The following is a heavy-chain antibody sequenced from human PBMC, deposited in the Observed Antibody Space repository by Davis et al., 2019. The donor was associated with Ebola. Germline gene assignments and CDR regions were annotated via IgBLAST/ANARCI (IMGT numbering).Heavy chain of an antibody. Sequence: GGSLRLSCAASGFTFSSYAMHWVRQAPGKGLEWVAVISYDGSNTYYADSVKGRFTISRDNSKNTLYLQMNSLRAEDTAVYYCAKMGRCSGGSCYAWYNWFDPWGQGTLVTVSS. D-gene: IGHD2-15*01. CDR1: GFTFSSYA. V-gene: IGHV3-30-3*01. CDR2: ISYDGSNT. J-gene: IGHJ5*02. CDR3: AKMGRCSGGSCYAWYNWFDP.